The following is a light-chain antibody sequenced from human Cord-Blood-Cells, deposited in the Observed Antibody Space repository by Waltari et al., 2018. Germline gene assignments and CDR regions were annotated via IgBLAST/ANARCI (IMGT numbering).Light chain of an antibody. V-gene: IGKV3-20*01. CDR2: GAS. CDR3: QQYGSSYT. CDR1: QSVSSSD. Sequence: EIVLTQSPGTLSLSPGERATLSCRASQSVSSSDLAWYQQKPGQAPRHLIYGASSRATGIPDRFSGSGSGTDFTLTISSLEPEDFAVYYCQQYGSSYTFGQGTKLEIK. J-gene: IGKJ2*01.